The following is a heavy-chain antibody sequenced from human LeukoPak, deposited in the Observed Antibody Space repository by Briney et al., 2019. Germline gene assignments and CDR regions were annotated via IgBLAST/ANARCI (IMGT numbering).Heavy chain of an antibody. J-gene: IGHJ6*03. V-gene: IGHV1-18*01. D-gene: IGHD3-9*01. CDR3: ARVNPLYYDILTGYYTGPHYYYYMDV. CDR1: GYTFTSYG. CDR2: ISAYNGNT. Sequence: GASVKVSCKASGYTFTSYGISWVRQAPGQGLEWMGWISAYNGNTNYAQKLQGRVTMTTDTSTSTAYMELRSLRSDDTAVYYCARVNPLYYDILTGYYTGPHYYYYMDVWGKGTTVTISS.